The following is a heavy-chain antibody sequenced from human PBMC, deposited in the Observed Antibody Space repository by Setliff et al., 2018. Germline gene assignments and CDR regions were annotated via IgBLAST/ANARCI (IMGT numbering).Heavy chain of an antibody. D-gene: IGHD6-6*01. Sequence: SETLSLTCIVSADPMNSGAYYWSWIRQHPGQGLEWIGYISYSATTSYNPSLKSRISISMHTSRDQLSRQLTAVTAADTAMYYCVRATEKFGLYSSSSNPFDIWGQGTMVTVSS. J-gene: IGHJ3*02. CDR2: ISYSATT. CDR1: ADPMNSGAYY. V-gene: IGHV4-31*03. CDR3: VRATEKFGLYSSSSNPFDI.